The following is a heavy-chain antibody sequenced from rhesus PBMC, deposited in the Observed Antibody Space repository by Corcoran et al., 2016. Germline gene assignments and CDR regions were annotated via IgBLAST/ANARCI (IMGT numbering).Heavy chain of an antibody. CDR3: AIIGPGTVRP. J-gene: IGHJ4*01. Sequence: QLQLQESGPGLVKPSETLSLTCAVSGGSISSNYWSWIPPPPGKGREWIGRTSGSGGSTDYNPSLKSRVTISTDTSKNQFSRKLSSGTAADTAVYYCAIIGPGTVRPWGQGVLVTVSS. D-gene: IGHD5-24*01. V-gene: IGHV4-173*01. CDR1: GGSISSNY. CDR2: TSGSGGST.